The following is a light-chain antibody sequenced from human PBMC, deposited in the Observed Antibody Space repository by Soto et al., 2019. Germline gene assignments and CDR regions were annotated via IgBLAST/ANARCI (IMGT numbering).Light chain of an antibody. CDR1: QSISSY. J-gene: IGKJ1*01. CDR2: EAS. V-gene: IGKV1-5*03. Sequence: DIQMTQSPSTLSASVVHTVTITCRASQSISSYLAWYQQKPGKAPKLLIYEASSLESGVPSRFSGSGSGTEFTLTISSLQPDDFATYYCQQYNTYSRTFGQGTKVDIK. CDR3: QQYNTYSRT.